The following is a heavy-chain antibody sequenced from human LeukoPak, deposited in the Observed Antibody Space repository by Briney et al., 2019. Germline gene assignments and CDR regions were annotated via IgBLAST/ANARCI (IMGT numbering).Heavy chain of an antibody. Sequence: ASVKVSCKASGYTFTSYYMHWVRQAPGQGLEWMGIINPSGGSTSYAQKFQGRVTMTRDTSTSTVYMELSSLRSEDTAVYYCARLGRPFVEVPAASRGTTKPDLRGRDYWGQGTLVTVSS. CDR1: GYTFTSYY. D-gene: IGHD2-2*01. CDR3: ARLGRPFVEVPAASRGTTKPDLRGRDY. J-gene: IGHJ4*02. V-gene: IGHV1-46*01. CDR2: INPSGGST.